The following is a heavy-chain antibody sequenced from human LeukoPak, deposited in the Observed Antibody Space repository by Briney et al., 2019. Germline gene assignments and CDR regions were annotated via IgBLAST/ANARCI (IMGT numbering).Heavy chain of an antibody. CDR3: ARRPALDWFDP. J-gene: IGHJ5*02. Sequence: GASVKVSCKASGGTLSSYGISWVRQAPGQGLEWMGWISAYNGNTNYAQKLQGRVTMTTDTSTSTAYMELRSLRSDDTAVYYCARRPALDWFDPWGQGTLVTVSS. V-gene: IGHV1-18*01. CDR1: GGTLSSYG. CDR2: ISAYNGNT. D-gene: IGHD1-14*01.